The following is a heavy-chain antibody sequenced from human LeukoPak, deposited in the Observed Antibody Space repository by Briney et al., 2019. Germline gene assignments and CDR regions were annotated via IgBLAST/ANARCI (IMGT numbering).Heavy chain of an antibody. V-gene: IGHV4-59*08. CDR3: ARPVGYCGRHNCYESDS. CDR1: GGSITNYY. Sequence: SETLSLTCTVPGGSITNYYWIWIRQPPGKGLEWIGHISYTGSTNYSPPLRSRVTISVDKPKSQFSLELRSVTAADTAVYYCARPVGYCGRHNCYESDSWGQGTLVTVSS. CDR2: ISYTGST. J-gene: IGHJ4*02. D-gene: IGHD2-15*01.